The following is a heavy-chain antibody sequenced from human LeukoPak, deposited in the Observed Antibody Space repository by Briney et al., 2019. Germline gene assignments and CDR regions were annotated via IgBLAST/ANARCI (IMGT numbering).Heavy chain of an antibody. J-gene: IGHJ3*02. Sequence: EASVKVSCKASGYTFTSYAMHWVRQAPGQRLEWMGWINAGNGNTKYSQKFQGRVTITRDTSASTAYMELSSLRSEDTAVYYCASALGPLDAFDIWGQGTMVTVSS. V-gene: IGHV1-3*01. CDR3: ASALGPLDAFDI. D-gene: IGHD7-27*01. CDR1: GYTFTSYA. CDR2: INAGNGNT.